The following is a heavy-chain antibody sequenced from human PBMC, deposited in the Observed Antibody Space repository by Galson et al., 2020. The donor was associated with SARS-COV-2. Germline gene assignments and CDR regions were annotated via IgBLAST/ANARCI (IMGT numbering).Heavy chain of an antibody. CDR2: ISYDGSNK. J-gene: IGHJ4*02. CDR1: GFTSSSYG. Sequence: GGSLRLSCAASGFTSSSYGMHWVRQAPGKGLEWVAVISYDGSNKYYADSVKGRFTISRDNSKNTLYLQMNSLRAEDTAVYYCAKMMWSKGSWTFDYWGQGTLVTVSS. V-gene: IGHV3-30*18. D-gene: IGHD6-13*01. CDR3: AKMMWSKGSWTFDY.